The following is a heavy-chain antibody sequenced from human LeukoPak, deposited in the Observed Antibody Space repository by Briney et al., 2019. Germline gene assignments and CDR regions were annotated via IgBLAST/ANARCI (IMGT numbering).Heavy chain of an antibody. J-gene: IGHJ6*02. CDR2: IIPILGIA. CDR3: ARANIVVVPAATGAYYYGMDV. V-gene: IGHV1-69*02. D-gene: IGHD2-2*01. Sequence: ASVKVSCKASGGTFSSYTISWVRQAPGQGLEWMGRIIPILGIANYAQKFQGRVTITADKSTSTAYMELSSLRSEDTAVYYCARANIVVVPAATGAYYYGMDVWSQGTTVTVSS. CDR1: GGTFSSYT.